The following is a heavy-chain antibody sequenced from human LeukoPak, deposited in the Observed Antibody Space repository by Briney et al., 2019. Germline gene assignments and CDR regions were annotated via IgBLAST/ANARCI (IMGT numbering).Heavy chain of an antibody. J-gene: IGHJ3*02. V-gene: IGHV3-30*18. Sequence: GGSLRLSCVASGFTFSNYGMHWVRQAPGKGLEWVVVASYDGSNKYYVDSVKGRFTISRDNSKNVLYLQLSSLRPEDTALYYCVKTMVAFGGLIRTDAFDIWGQGTMVTVSS. CDR3: VKTMVAFGGLIRTDAFDI. D-gene: IGHD3-16*01. CDR1: GFTFSNYG. CDR2: ASYDGSNK.